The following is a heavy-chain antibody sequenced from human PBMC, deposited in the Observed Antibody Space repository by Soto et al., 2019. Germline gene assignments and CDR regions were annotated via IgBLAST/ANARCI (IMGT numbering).Heavy chain of an antibody. J-gene: IGHJ4*02. CDR3: ARCDGTGLYRNGCAPQF. CDR2: ISMSSTYI. D-gene: IGHD6-19*01. Sequence: GGSLRLSCAVSGFTFSTYIMSWVRQAPGKGLEWESSISMSSTYIYYADSAKGRFTISTDNANNSLFLQVNSLRTDDTAVYFCARCDGTGLYRNGCAPQFWGQGTLVTVSS. CDR1: GFTFSTYI. V-gene: IGHV3-21*01.